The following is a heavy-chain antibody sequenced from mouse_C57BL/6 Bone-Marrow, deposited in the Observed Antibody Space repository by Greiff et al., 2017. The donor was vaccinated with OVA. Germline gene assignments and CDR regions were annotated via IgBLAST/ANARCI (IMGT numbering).Heavy chain of an antibody. V-gene: IGHV5-9-1*02. J-gene: IGHJ4*01. CDR2: ISSGGDYI. Sequence: EVMLMESGEGLVKPGGSLKLSCAASGFTFSSYAMSWVRQTPEKRLEWVAYISSGGDYIYYADTVKGRFTISRDNARNTLYLQMSSLKSEDTAMYYCTRESLSTVVAPYAMDYWGQGTSVTVSS. D-gene: IGHD1-1*01. CDR1: GFTFSSYA. CDR3: TRESLSTVVAPYAMDY.